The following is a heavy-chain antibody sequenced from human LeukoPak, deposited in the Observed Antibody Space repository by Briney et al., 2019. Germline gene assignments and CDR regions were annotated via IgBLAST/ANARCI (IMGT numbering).Heavy chain of an antibody. CDR3: AREALVVVAATIAVLDWFDP. V-gene: IGHV4-38-2*02. CDR1: GYSISSGYY. D-gene: IGHD2-15*01. Sequence: PSETLSLTCAVSGYSISSGYYWGWIRHPPGKGLEWIGSIYHSGSTYYNPSLKSRVTISVDTSKNQFSLKLSSVTAADTAVYYCAREALVVVAATIAVLDWFDPWGQGTLVTVSS. J-gene: IGHJ5*02. CDR2: IYHSGST.